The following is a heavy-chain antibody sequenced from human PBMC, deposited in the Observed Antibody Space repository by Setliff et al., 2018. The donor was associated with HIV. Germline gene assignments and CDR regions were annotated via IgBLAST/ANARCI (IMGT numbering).Heavy chain of an antibody. Sequence: RASVKVSCKASGYTFTSYGISWVRQAPGQGLEWMGWISAYNGNTNYAQKLQGRVTMTTDTSTSTAYMELRSLRSDDTAVYYCASLGDEYYDSSGYPDAFGIWGQGTMVTVSS. CDR2: ISAYNGNT. CDR3: ASLGDEYYDSSGYPDAFGI. D-gene: IGHD3-22*01. V-gene: IGHV1-18*01. J-gene: IGHJ3*02. CDR1: GYTFTSYG.